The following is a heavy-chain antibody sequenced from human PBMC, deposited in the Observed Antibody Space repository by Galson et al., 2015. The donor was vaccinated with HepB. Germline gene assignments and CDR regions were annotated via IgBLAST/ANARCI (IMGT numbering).Heavy chain of an antibody. V-gene: IGHV3-9*01. Sequence: SLRLSCAASGFNFDDYAMHWVRQAPGKGLEWVSSISWNSGSTGFADSVKGRFTISRDNARNVLYLQMNSLRVEDTALYYCAKDGGLLWFGELFGFGYWCQGTPVTVSS. J-gene: IGHJ4*02. CDR1: GFNFDDYA. D-gene: IGHD3-10*01. CDR2: ISWNSGST. CDR3: AKDGGLLWFGELFGFGY.